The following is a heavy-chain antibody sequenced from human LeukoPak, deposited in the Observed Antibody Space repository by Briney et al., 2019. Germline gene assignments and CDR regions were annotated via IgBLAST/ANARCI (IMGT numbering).Heavy chain of an antibody. CDR3: VGGDY. CDR1: GFNFHDYG. J-gene: IGHJ4*02. Sequence: GGSLRLSCAASGFNFHDYGMSWVRQAPGKGLEWVSTISGRGDSTHYVDSVKGRFTISRDNSKNTLYLQMNSLRAEDTAVYYCVGGDYWGQGTLVTVSS. CDR2: ISGRGDST. V-gene: IGHV3-23*01.